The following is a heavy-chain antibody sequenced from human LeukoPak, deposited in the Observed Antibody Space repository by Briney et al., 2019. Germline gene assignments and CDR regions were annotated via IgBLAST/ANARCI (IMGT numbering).Heavy chain of an antibody. D-gene: IGHD6-19*01. CDR3: ARGAASVAGTFAY. CDR1: GGTFSSFA. V-gene: IGHV1-69*04. Sequence: ASVKVSCKASGGTFSSFAINWVRQAPGQGLEWMGRITPLLGIANHTQKLQGRVTITANTSTSTAYMELSSLRSEDTALYYCARGAASVAGTFAYWGQGTLVTVSS. CDR2: ITPLLGIA. J-gene: IGHJ4*02.